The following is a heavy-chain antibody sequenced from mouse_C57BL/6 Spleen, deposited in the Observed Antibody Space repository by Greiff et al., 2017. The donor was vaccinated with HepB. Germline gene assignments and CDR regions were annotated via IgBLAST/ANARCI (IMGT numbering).Heavy chain of an antibody. CDR1: GYSFTGYY. CDR3: ARGGANWDGYFDV. D-gene: IGHD4-1*01. Sequence: EVKLQESGPELVKPGASVKISCKASGYSFTGYYMNWVKQSPEKSLEWIGEINPSTGGTTYNQKFKAKATLTVDKSSSTAYMQLKSLTSEDSAVYYCARGGANWDGYFDVWGTGTTVTVSS. J-gene: IGHJ1*03. CDR2: INPSTGGT. V-gene: IGHV1-42*01.